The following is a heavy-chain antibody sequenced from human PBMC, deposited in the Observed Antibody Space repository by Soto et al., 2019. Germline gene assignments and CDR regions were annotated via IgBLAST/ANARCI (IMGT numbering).Heavy chain of an antibody. J-gene: IGHJ4*02. CDR3: ARAGGYDFSGAVDY. V-gene: IGHV4-30-4*01. CDR1: GGSINSGGYY. D-gene: IGHD5-12*01. CDR2: SYYSGSP. Sequence: QVQLQESGPGLVKPSQTLSLTCTVSGGSINSGGYYWSWIRQPPGKGLEWIGYSYYSGSPYYYPTRKSRSTISVDTSKNQFSLKLSSVTAADTAVYYCARAGGYDFSGAVDYWDQGTLVTVSS.